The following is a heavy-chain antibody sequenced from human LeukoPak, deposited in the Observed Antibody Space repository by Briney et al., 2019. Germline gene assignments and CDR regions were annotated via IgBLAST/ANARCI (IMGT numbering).Heavy chain of an antibody. V-gene: IGHV3-21*04. J-gene: IGHJ3*02. CDR3: AREFTFDAFDI. Sequence: PGGSLRLSCAASGFTFSAYSMNWVRQAPGKGLEWVSSISGSSTYIYYADSLKGRFTIARDNSKNSLSLQMSSLRAEDTAVYSCAREFTFDAFDIWGLGTMVTVSS. CDR2: ISGSSTYI. CDR1: GFTFSAYS.